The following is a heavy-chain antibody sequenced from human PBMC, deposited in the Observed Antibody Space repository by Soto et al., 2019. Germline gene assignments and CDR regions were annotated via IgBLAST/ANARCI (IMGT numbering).Heavy chain of an antibody. J-gene: IGHJ4*02. CDR3: ARRYGGNLDY. CDR1: GGSISSGGYS. V-gene: IGHV4-30-2*01. Sequence: SETLSLTCAVSGGSISSGGYSWSWIRQPPGKGLEWIGYIYHSGSTYYNPSLKSRVTISVDRSKNQFSLKLSSVTAADTAVYYCARRYGGNLDYSGQGTLVTVSS. D-gene: IGHD1-26*01. CDR2: IYHSGST.